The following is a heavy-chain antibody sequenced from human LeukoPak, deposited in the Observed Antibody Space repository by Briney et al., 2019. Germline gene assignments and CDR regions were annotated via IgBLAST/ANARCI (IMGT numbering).Heavy chain of an antibody. CDR3: AREGYCSSTSCQFDY. D-gene: IGHD2-2*01. V-gene: IGHV3-11*06. CDR1: GFTFSDYY. J-gene: IGHJ4*02. Sequence: PGGSLRLSCAASGFTFSDYYMSWIRQAPGKGLEWVSYISSSSSYTNYADSVKGRSTISRDNAKNSLYLQMNSLRAEDTAVYYCAREGYCSSTSCQFDYWGQGTLVTVSS. CDR2: ISSSSSYT.